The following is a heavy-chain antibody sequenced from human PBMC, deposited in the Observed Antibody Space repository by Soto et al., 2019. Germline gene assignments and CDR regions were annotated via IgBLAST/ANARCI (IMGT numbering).Heavy chain of an antibody. J-gene: IGHJ4*02. CDR1: GFMFSAYW. CDR2: ISGGASDK. CDR3: ESEGWHRCDS. Sequence: EVQLVESGGRLVQPGGSLRLSCAASGFMFSAYWMSWVRQDPGKGLEWVATISGGASDKFYVDSVKGRFTISTDDRKNTLYLQMKSLSDEDAAVYYCESEGWHRCDSWGQGTLVTVSS. V-gene: IGHV3-7*01.